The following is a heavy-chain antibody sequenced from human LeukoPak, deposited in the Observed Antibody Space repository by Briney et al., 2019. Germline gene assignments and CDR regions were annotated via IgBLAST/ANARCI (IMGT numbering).Heavy chain of an antibody. V-gene: IGHV4-59*01. CDR1: GGSISSYY. D-gene: IGHD5-24*01. Sequence: SETLSLTCTVSGGSISSYYWSWTRQPPGKGLEWIGYIYYSGSTNYNPSLKSRVTISVDTSKNQFSLKLSSVTAADTAVYYCARGLGRDGYKTFDYWGQGTLVTVSS. J-gene: IGHJ4*02. CDR3: ARGLGRDGYKTFDY. CDR2: IYYSGST.